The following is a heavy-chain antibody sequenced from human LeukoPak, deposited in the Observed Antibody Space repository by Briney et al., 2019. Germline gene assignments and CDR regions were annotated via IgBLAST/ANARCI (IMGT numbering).Heavy chain of an antibody. V-gene: IGHV3-53*01. Sequence: GGSLRLSCAASGFTVSSNHMSWVRQAPGKGLEWVSVVDRGGDTFYADSVKGRFTISRDNSKNTLYLQMNSLRAQDTAVYYCARADQGYFDYWGQRTLVTASS. J-gene: IGHJ4*02. CDR1: GFTVSSNH. CDR2: VDRGGDT. D-gene: IGHD2-2*01. CDR3: ARADQGYFDY.